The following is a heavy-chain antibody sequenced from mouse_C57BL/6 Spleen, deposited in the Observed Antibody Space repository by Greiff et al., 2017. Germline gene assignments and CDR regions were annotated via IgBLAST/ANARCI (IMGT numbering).Heavy chain of an antibody. J-gene: IGHJ4*01. Sequence: EVMLVESGGGLVQPKGSLKLSCAASGFSFNTYAMNWVRQAPGKGLEWVARIRSKSNNYATYYADSVKDRFTISRDDSESMLYLQMNNLKTEDTAMYYCVRGYYGSSYGAMDYWGQGTSVTVSS. CDR1: GFSFNTYA. CDR3: VRGYYGSSYGAMDY. V-gene: IGHV10-1*01. D-gene: IGHD1-1*01. CDR2: IRSKSNNYAT.